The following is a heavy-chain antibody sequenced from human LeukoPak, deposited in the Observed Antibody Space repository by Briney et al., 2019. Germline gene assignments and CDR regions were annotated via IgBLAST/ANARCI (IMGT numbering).Heavy chain of an antibody. V-gene: IGHV1-18*01. CDR1: GYTFTSYG. Sequence: GASVEVSCKASGYTFTSYGISWVRQAPGQGLEWMGWISAYNGNTNYAQKLQGRVTMTTDSSTSTAYMELRSLRSGDTAVYYCARLAGTAAAGPEDWFDPWGQGTLVTVSS. D-gene: IGHD6-13*01. CDR2: ISAYNGNT. CDR3: ARLAGTAAAGPEDWFDP. J-gene: IGHJ5*02.